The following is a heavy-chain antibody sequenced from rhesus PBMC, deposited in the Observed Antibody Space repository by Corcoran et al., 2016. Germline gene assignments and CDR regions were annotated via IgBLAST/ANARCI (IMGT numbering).Heavy chain of an antibody. V-gene: IGHV4S10*01. D-gene: IGHD2-2*01. J-gene: IGHJ4*01. CDR2: IYGSSTST. CDR1: GGSISDSYR. Sequence: QVQLQESGPGVVKPSETLSLTCAVSGGSISDSYRWSWIRQPPGKGLEWIGYIYGSSTSTNYHPSLKCRVTISKDTSNTQFSLKLSSVTAADTAVYYCARDRIYYYFDYWGRGVLVTVSS. CDR3: ARDRIYYYFDY.